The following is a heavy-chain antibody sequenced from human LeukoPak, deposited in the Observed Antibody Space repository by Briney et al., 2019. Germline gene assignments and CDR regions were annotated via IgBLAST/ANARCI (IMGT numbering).Heavy chain of an antibody. V-gene: IGHV3-23*01. CDR2: ISGSGGRT. CDR3: ATTLKQYSSGGYYFDY. Sequence: PGGSLRLSCAVSGLTPSSYAMSWVRQAPGKGLEWVSAISGSGGRTYYADSVKGGFTISRDNSKNALNLQMNSRRAEDTAIYYCATTLKQYSSGGYYFDYWGQGTLVTVSS. CDR1: GLTPSSYA. D-gene: IGHD6-19*01. J-gene: IGHJ4*02.